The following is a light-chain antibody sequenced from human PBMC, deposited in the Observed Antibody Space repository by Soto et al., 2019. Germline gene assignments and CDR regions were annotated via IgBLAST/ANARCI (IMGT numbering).Light chain of an antibody. Sequence: EVVMTQSPDSLSVSPGERATLSCRASQSVSSNLGWFQQKPGQAPRLLIYGASTRATGIPDRFSGSGSGTDFTLTISRLEPEDFAVYYCHHYGGSPITFGQGTRLEIK. CDR1: QSVSSN. V-gene: IGKV3-20*01. J-gene: IGKJ5*01. CDR3: HHYGGSPIT. CDR2: GAS.